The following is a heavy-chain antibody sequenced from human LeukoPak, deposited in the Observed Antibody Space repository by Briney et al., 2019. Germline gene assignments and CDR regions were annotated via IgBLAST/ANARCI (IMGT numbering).Heavy chain of an antibody. J-gene: IGHJ4*02. D-gene: IGHD3-10*01. CDR1: GFMVSDYG. Sequence: GGTLRLSCAASGFMVSDYGMSWVRQAPGKGLEWVSAISGSGGSTYYADSVKGRFTISRDNSKNTLYLQMNSLRVEDTAVYYCARVGGHWGQGTLVTVSS. CDR3: ARVGGH. V-gene: IGHV3-23*01. CDR2: ISGSGGST.